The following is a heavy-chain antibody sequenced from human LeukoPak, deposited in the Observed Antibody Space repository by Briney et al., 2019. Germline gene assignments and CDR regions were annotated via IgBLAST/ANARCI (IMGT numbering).Heavy chain of an antibody. CDR2: ISSSGSTI. CDR1: GFTFSSYE. V-gene: IGHV3-48*03. Sequence: GGSLRLSCAASGFTFSSYEMNWVRQAPGKGLEWVSYISSSGSTIYYADSVKGRFTISRDNAKNSLYLQMNSLRAEDTAVYYCARDLDYYGSGSSDYYFDYWGQGTPVTVSS. D-gene: IGHD3-10*01. CDR3: ARDLDYYGSGSSDYYFDY. J-gene: IGHJ4*02.